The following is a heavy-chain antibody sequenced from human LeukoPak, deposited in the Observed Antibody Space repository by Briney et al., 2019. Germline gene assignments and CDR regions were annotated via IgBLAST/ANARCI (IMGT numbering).Heavy chain of an antibody. V-gene: IGHV4-4*07. Sequence: SETLSLTCTVSGGAFSSHYWNWIRQPPGKGLEWIGGIYSSGYTNDNPFIKSRITMSVDMSKNKFSLRLNSVTAEDTAVYYCARGEHSVDSWGQGMLVTVSS. D-gene: IGHD1/OR15-1a*01. CDR1: GGAFSSHY. CDR3: ARGEHSVDS. CDR2: IYSSGYT. J-gene: IGHJ4*02.